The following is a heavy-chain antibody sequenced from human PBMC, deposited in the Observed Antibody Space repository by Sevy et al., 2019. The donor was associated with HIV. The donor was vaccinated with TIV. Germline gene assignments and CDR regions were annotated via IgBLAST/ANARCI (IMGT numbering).Heavy chain of an antibody. V-gene: IGHV3-30-3*01. CDR2: ISYDGSNK. Sequence: GGSLRLSCAASGFTFSSYAMHWVRQAPGKGLEWVAVISYDGSNKYYADSVKGRFTISRDNSKNTLYLQMNSLRAEDTAVYYCVRDGTIVVYGMDVWGQGTTVTVSS. J-gene: IGHJ6*02. D-gene: IGHD2-15*01. CDR1: GFTFSSYA. CDR3: VRDGTIVVYGMDV.